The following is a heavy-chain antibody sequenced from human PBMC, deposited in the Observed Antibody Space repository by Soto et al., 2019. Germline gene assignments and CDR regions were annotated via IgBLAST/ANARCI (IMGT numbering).Heavy chain of an antibody. CDR1: DGPFSHSF. CDR3: AFSTMPRTRDLVY. CDR2: INHSGGT. D-gene: IGHD2-2*01. Sequence: PSETLSLTCTVYDGPFSHSFCSWIRQPTGKGLEWIGEINHSGGTIYNPSLKSRVTISGDTSSNQFSLKLTSVTASDTAVYYCAFSTMPRTRDLVYWAQGTLVTVSS. J-gene: IGHJ4*02. V-gene: IGHV4-34*01.